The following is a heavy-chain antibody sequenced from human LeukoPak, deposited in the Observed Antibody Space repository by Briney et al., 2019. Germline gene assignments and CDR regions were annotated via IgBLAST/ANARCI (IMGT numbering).Heavy chain of an antibody. J-gene: IGHJ6*02. CDR3: ASGGGLYSYYGMDF. CDR2: ISSSSNTI. Sequence: GGSLRLSCAASGFTFSSYSMNWVRQAPGKGLEWVSYISSSSNTIYYADSVKGRFTISRDNAKNSLYLQMNSLRDEDTAVYYCASGGGLYSYYGMDFWGQGTTASLSS. CDR1: GFTFSSYS. D-gene: IGHD2-21*01. V-gene: IGHV3-48*02.